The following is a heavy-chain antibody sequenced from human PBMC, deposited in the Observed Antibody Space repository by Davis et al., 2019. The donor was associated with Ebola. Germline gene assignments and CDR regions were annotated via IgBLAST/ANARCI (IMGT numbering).Heavy chain of an antibody. Sequence: ASVKVSCKASGYTFTGYYMHWVRQAPGQRLEWMGWIHGGNGNRKYSQKFQGRVTITMDTSASTAYMELSSLRSEDTAVYYCARHRVSSGWLDYWGQGTLVTVSS. CDR3: ARHRVSSGWLDY. D-gene: IGHD6-19*01. V-gene: IGHV1-3*01. CDR1: GYTFTGYY. J-gene: IGHJ4*02. CDR2: IHGGNGNR.